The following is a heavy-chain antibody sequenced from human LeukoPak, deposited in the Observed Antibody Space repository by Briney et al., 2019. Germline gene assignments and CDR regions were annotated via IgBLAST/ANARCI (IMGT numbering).Heavy chain of an antibody. CDR3: ARGPRYCSGGSCHTNWFDP. V-gene: IGHV4-34*01. CDR1: GGSFSGYY. Sequence: SETLSLTCAVYGGSFSGYYWSWIRQPPGKGLEWIGEINHSGSTNYNPYLKSRVTISVDTSKNQFSLKLSSVTAADTAVYYCARGPRYCSGGSCHTNWFDPWGQGTLVTVSS. CDR2: INHSGST. J-gene: IGHJ5*02. D-gene: IGHD2-15*01.